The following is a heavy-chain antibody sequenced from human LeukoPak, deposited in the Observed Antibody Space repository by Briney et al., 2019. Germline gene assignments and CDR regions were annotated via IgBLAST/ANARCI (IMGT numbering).Heavy chain of an antibody. CDR3: ATLPVLSYYDSSGYPFDY. Sequence: GGPLRLSCAASGLTFSSYWMTWVRKAQGKGLGWVATIKQDGSEKYYVDSVKGRFTISRDNAKNSLYLQMNSLRAEDTAVYYCATLPVLSYYDSSGYPFDYWGQGTLVTVS. CDR2: IKQDGSEK. CDR1: GLTFSSYW. D-gene: IGHD3-22*01. J-gene: IGHJ4*02. V-gene: IGHV3-7*01.